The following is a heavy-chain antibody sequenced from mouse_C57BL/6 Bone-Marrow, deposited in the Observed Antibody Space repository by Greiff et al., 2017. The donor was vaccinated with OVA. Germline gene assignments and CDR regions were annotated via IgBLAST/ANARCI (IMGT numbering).Heavy chain of an antibody. D-gene: IGHD4-1*01. Sequence: QVQLQQPGAELVKPGASVKLSCKASGYTFTSYWMHWVKQRPGQGLEWIGMIHPNSGSTNYNEKFKSKATLTVDKSSSTAYMQLSSLTSEDSAVYYSASGKTGTCAYWGQGTLVTVSA. CDR1: GYTFTSYW. CDR3: ASGKTGTCAY. CDR2: IHPNSGST. V-gene: IGHV1-64*01. J-gene: IGHJ3*01.